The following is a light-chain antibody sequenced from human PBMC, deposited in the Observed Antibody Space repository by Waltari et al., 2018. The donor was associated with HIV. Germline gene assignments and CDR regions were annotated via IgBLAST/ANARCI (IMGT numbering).Light chain of an antibody. CDR3: CSYVSNVI. CDR2: EVS. J-gene: IGLJ2*01. V-gene: IGLV2-23*02. Sequence: QSALTQPASVSGSPGPSITISCTRTSSDVATYNLVSWYQQHPGKAPKLMIYEVSKRPSGVSDRFSGSKSGDTASLTISGLQAEDEADYYCCSYVSNVIFGGGTKLTVL. CDR1: SSDVATYNL.